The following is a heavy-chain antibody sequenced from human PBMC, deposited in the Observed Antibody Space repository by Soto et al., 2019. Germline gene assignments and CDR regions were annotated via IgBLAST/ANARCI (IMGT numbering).Heavy chain of an antibody. CDR3: ARESEDLTSNFDY. V-gene: IGHV3-21*06. CDR2: ISSTTNYI. Sequence: EVQLLESGGGFVQPGGSLRLSCAASGFKFSNYAMSWVRQAPGKGLEWVSSISSTTNYIYYGDSMKGRFTISRDNAKNSLYLEMNSLRAEDTAVYYCARESEDLTSNFDYWGQGTLVTVSS. CDR1: GFKFSNYA. J-gene: IGHJ4*02.